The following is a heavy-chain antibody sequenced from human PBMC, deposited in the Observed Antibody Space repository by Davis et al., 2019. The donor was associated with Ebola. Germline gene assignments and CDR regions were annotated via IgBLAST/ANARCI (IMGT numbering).Heavy chain of an antibody. CDR3: ARDRRDHEYLLYYYYYMDV. CDR2: IKQDGSEK. V-gene: IGHV3-7*01. Sequence: GESLKISCAASGFTFSSYWMSWVRQAPGKGLEWVANIKQDGSEKYYVDSVKGRFTISRDNAKNSLYLQMDSLRAEDTAVYYCARDRRDHEYLLYYYYYMDVWGKGTTVTVSS. J-gene: IGHJ6*03. D-gene: IGHD1-14*01. CDR1: GFTFSSYW.